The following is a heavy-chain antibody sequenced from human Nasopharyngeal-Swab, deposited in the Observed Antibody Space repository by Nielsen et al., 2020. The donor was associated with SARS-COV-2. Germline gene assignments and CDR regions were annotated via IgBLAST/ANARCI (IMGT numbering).Heavy chain of an antibody. D-gene: IGHD5/OR15-5a*01. Sequence: WIRQPPGKGLEWVSYISSSSSTIYYADSVKGRFTISRDNAKNSLYLQINSLRDGDTAVHYCAGCLRRIYYGMDVWGQGTTVTVSS. V-gene: IGHV3-48*02. CDR2: ISSSSSTI. J-gene: IGHJ6*02. CDR3: AGCLRRIYYGMDV.